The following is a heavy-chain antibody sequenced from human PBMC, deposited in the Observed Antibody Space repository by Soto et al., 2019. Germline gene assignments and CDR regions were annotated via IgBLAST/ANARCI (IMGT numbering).Heavy chain of an antibody. CDR2: IIPIFGTA. CDR3: ARADIVVVPAATPYYYYGMDV. J-gene: IGHJ6*02. Sequence: QVQLVQSGAEVKKPGSSVKVSCKASGGTFSSYAISWVRQAPGQGLEWMGGIIPIFGTANYAQKFQGRVTITADESTSTAYMELSSLRSEDTAVYYCARADIVVVPAATPYYYYGMDVWGQGTTVTVSS. CDR1: GGTFSSYA. D-gene: IGHD2-2*01. V-gene: IGHV1-69*01.